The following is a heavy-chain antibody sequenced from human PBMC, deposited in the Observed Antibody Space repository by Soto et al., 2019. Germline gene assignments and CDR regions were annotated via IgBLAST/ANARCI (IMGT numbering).Heavy chain of an antibody. CDR3: AKIGWSEVAGWEFDY. D-gene: IGHD6-19*01. Sequence: EVQLVESGGGLVKPGGSLRLSCTASGFSFSYAWMSWVRRAPGKGLEWVGRVKSKTDGGTADYAAPVKGRFTISRDDSKTTVYLQMNSLRAEDTAVYYCAKIGWSEVAGWEFDYWGQGTLVTVSS. J-gene: IGHJ4*02. CDR2: VKSKTDGGTA. CDR1: GFSFSYAW. V-gene: IGHV3-15*01.